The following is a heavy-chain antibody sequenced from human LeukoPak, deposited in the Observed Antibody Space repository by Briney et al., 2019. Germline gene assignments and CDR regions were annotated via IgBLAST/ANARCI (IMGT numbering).Heavy chain of an antibody. J-gene: IGHJ6*03. CDR1: GFTFSSYA. CDR3: AKAGYSNYVYYYYSMDV. Sequence: PGGSLRLSCAASGFTFSSYAMSWVRQAPGKGLEWVSDISGSGGSTYYADSVKGRFTISRDNSKNTLYLQMNSLRAEDTAVYYCAKAGYSNYVYYYYSMDVWGKGTTVTVSS. CDR2: ISGSGGST. V-gene: IGHV3-23*01. D-gene: IGHD4-11*01.